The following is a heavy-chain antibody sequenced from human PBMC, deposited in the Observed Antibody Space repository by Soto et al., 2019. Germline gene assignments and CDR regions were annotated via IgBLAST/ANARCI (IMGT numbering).Heavy chain of an antibody. J-gene: IGHJ4*02. Sequence: LRLSYAAPGFTVRRYAMHWVRQAPGKGLEWVAVISYDGSNKYYADSVKGRFTISRDNSKNTLYPQMNSLRAEDTAVYYCARALPYYFDYWGQGTLVTVSS. CDR2: ISYDGSNK. V-gene: IGHV3-30-3*01. CDR3: ARALPYYFDY. CDR1: GFTVRRYA.